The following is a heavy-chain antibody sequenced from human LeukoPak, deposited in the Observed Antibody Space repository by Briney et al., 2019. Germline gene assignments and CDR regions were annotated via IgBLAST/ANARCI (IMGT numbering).Heavy chain of an antibody. CDR2: ISGSGGST. V-gene: IGHV3-23*01. CDR3: AKGLLSSSWYWGAFDI. J-gene: IGHJ3*02. Sequence: GSLRLSCVASGFTPSSYAMSWVRQAPGKGLEWAGAISGSGGSTYYADSVKGRFTISRDNSKNTLYLQRNSLRAEDTAVYYCAKGLLSSSWYWGAFDIWGQGTMVTVSS. CDR1: GFTPSSYA. D-gene: IGHD6-13*01.